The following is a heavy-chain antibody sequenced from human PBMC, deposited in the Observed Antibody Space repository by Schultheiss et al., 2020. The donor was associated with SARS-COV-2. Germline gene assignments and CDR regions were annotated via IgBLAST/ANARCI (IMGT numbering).Heavy chain of an antibody. CDR1: GGSISSSSYY. CDR2: IYYSGST. CDR3: ARGASPGIVGWSDP. Sequence: SETLSLTCTVSGGSISSSSYYWGWIRQPPGKGLEWIGSIYYSGSTYYNPSLKSRVTISVDTSKNQFSLKLSSVTAADTAVYYCARGASPGIVGWSDPWGQGTLVTVSS. V-gene: IGHV4-39*01. D-gene: IGHD2/OR15-2a*01. J-gene: IGHJ5*02.